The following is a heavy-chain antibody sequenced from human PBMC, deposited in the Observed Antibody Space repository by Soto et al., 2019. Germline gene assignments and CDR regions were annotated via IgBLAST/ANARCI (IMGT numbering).Heavy chain of an antibody. CDR2: INAGNGNT. CDR3: ARDILYSSGWYDY. D-gene: IGHD6-19*01. V-gene: IGHV1-3*01. Sequence: GASVKVSCKASGYTFTSYAMHWVRQAPGQRLEWMGWINAGNGNTKYSQKFQGRVTITRDTSASTAYMELSSLRSEDTAVYYCARDILYSSGWYDYWGQGTLVNVSS. J-gene: IGHJ4*02. CDR1: GYTFTSYA.